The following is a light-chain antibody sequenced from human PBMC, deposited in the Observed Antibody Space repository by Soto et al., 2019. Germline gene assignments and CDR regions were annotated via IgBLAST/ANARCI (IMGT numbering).Light chain of an antibody. Sequence: QLVLTQPPSVSGAPGQRVTISCTGSSSNLGAGFDVHWYRQLPGTAPKLLIYNNRNRPSGVPDRLSGSKSGTSASLAIPGLQAEDEADYYCQSYDSSLSGSVFGGGTKLTVL. CDR3: QSYDSSLSGSV. CDR1: SSNLGAGFD. CDR2: NNR. J-gene: IGLJ3*02. V-gene: IGLV1-40*01.